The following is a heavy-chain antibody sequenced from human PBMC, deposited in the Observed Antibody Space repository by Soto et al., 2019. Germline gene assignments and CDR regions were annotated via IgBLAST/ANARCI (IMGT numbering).Heavy chain of an antibody. CDR1: GFTFNNYA. D-gene: IGHD1-1*01. V-gene: IGHV3-23*01. J-gene: IGHJ6*03. CDR3: AKDYWNDEAYYYMDV. Sequence: EVQLLESGGGLVQPGGSLRLSCAASGFTFNNYAMSWVRQAPGKGLEWVSAISGSGGSSYYADSVKGRFTISRDNSKNTLFLQMNSLRAEDTAVYYCAKDYWNDEAYYYMDVWGKGTTVTVSS. CDR2: ISGSGGSS.